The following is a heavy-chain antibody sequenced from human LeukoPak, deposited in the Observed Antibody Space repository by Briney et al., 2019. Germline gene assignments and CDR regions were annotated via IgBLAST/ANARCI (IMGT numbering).Heavy chain of an antibody. CDR2: ISAYNGNT. J-gene: IGHJ6*02. V-gene: IGHV1-18*01. D-gene: IGHD2-2*01. CDR3: ARDHVDIVVVPAAWSYYYGMDV. CDR1: GYTFTSYG. Sequence: GASVKVSCKASGYTFTSYGISWVRQAPGQGLEWMGWISAYNGNTNYAQKLQGRVTMTTDTSTGTAYMELRSLRSDDTAVYYCARDHVDIVVVPAAWSYYYGMDVWGQGTTVTVSS.